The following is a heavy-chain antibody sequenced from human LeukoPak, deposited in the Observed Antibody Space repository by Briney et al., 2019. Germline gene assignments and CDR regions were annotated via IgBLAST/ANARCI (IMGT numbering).Heavy chain of an antibody. CDR3: AKLSREGY. V-gene: IGHV3-30*18. J-gene: IGHJ4*02. CDR1: GFKFSSYD. D-gene: IGHD1-26*01. CDR2: ISYDGSNK. Sequence: GGSLRLSCAASGFKFSSYDMHWVRQPPGTGLEWVAVISYDGSNKYYADSVKGRFTISRDNSKNTLYLQMNSLRAEDTAVYYCAKLSREGYWGQGTLVTVSS.